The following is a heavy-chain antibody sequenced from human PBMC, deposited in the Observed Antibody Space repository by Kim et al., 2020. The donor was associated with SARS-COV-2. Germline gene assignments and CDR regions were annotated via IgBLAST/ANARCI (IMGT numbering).Heavy chain of an antibody. CDR3: VNLDDGGRGAFDI. Sequence: GGSLRLSCSASGFTFSSYAMHWVRQAPGKGLEYVSYISSNGGSTYYADSVKGRFTISRDNSKNTLYLQMSSLRAEDTAVYYCVNLDDGGRGAFDIWGQGT. V-gene: IGHV3-64D*09. CDR2: ISSNGGST. CDR1: GFTFSSYA. D-gene: IGHD1-1*01. J-gene: IGHJ3*02.